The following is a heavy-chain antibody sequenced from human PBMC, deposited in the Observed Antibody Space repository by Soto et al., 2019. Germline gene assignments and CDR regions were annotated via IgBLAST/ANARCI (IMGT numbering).Heavy chain of an antibody. D-gene: IGHD6-13*01. CDR3: ARDFRIAAEGTSFFPDY. J-gene: IGHJ4*02. V-gene: IGHV3-23*01. CDR1: GFTFSSYA. CDR2: ISGSGGST. Sequence: PGGSLRLSCAASGFTFSSYAMSWVRQAPGKGLEWVSAISGSGGSTNYADSVKGRFTISRDNAKKSLYLQMNSLRAEDTAVYYCARDFRIAAEGTSFFPDYWGQGTLVTVSS.